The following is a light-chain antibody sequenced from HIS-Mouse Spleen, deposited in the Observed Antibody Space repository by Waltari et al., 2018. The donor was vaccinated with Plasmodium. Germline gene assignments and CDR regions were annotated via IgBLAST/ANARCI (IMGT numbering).Light chain of an antibody. V-gene: IGLV3-1*01. CDR3: QAWDSSTVV. Sequence: SYELTQPPSVSVSPGQTASITCSGDKLGDKYACWYQQKPGQSPVLVIYQDSKRPSGNPERFSCSNSGNTATLTISGTQAMDEADYYCQAWDSSTVVFGGGTKLTVL. J-gene: IGLJ2*01. CDR1: KLGDKY. CDR2: QDS.